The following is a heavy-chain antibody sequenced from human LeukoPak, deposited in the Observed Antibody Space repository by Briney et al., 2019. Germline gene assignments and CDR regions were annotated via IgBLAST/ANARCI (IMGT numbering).Heavy chain of an antibody. CDR1: GYTFTSYG. D-gene: IGHD2-15*01. CDR2: ISAYNGNT. CDR3: ARRRYCSDYDSADYYYYGMDV. Sequence: EASVKVSCKASGYTFTSYGISWVRQAPGQGLEWMGWISAYNGNTNYAQKLQGRVTMTTDTSTSTAYMELRSLRSDDTAVYYCARRRYCSDYDSADYYYYGMDVWGQGTTVTVSS. J-gene: IGHJ6*02. V-gene: IGHV1-18*01.